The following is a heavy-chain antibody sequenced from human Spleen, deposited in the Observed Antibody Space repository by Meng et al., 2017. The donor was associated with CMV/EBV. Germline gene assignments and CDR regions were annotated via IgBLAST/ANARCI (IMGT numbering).Heavy chain of an antibody. CDR2: IYYSGST. V-gene: IGHV4-39*07. CDR3: ARDFHQYCTTTSCYFFWFDP. D-gene: IGHD2-2*01. Sequence: SETLSLTCTVSGGSISSSSYYWGWIRQPPGKGLEWIGSIYYSGSTYYNPSLKSRVTISIDTSKNQFSLKLTSVTAADTAVYYCARDFHQYCTTTSCYFFWFDPWGQGTLVTVSS. CDR1: GGSISSSSYY. J-gene: IGHJ5*02.